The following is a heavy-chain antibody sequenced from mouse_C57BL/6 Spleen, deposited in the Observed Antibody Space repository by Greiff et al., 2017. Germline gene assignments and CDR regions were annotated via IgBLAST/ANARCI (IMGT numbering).Heavy chain of an antibody. Sequence: EVMLVESGGGLVQPGGSLSLSCAASGFTFTDYYMSWVRQPPGKALEWLGFIRNKANGYTKEYSASVKGRFTISRDNSQSILYLQMNALRAEDSATYCCARYIGLRPDFDVWGTGTTVTVSS. D-gene: IGHD2-2*01. CDR1: GFTFTDYY. CDR3: ARYIGLRPDFDV. J-gene: IGHJ1*03. V-gene: IGHV7-3*01. CDR2: IRNKANGYTK.